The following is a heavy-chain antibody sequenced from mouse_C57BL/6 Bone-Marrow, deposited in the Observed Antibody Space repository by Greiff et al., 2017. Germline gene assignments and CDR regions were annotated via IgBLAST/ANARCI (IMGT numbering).Heavy chain of an antibody. CDR3: ARRTTVVPRYFDV. Sequence: EVKVVESGGGLVQPGGSLKLSCAASGFTFSDYYMYWVRQTPEKRLEWVAYISNGGGSTYYPDTVKGRFTISRDNAKNTLYLQMSRLKSEDTAMYYCARRTTVVPRYFDVWGTGTTVTVSS. CDR1: GFTFSDYY. D-gene: IGHD1-1*01. CDR2: ISNGGGST. V-gene: IGHV5-12*01. J-gene: IGHJ1*03.